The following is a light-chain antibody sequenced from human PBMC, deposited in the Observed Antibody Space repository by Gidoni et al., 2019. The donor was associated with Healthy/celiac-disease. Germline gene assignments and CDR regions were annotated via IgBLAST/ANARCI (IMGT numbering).Light chain of an antibody. CDR1: QGISSW. Sequence: IQMTQSPSSVSAAVGDRVTITCRASQGISSWLAWYQPRPGEAPTLLSDAASTLQRGVTSRFGCSGYGTDFTLTISSRQPEEFATDYCQQGNSVPPTFGQGTKVEIK. CDR3: QQGNSVPPT. J-gene: IGKJ1*01. V-gene: IGKV1D-12*01. CDR2: AAS.